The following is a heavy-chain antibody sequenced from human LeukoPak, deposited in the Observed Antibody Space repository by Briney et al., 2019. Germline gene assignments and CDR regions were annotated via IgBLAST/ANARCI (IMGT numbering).Heavy chain of an antibody. CDR2: ITWDGYKI. Sequence: GGSLRLSCEASGFIFDDYVMYWVRQSPGKGLEWVSGITWDGYKIDYVDSVKGRFTISRDNARNSLFLQMNRVRVEDTAFYYCVKGYSSSWSGYFDSWGQGTLVTVSS. D-gene: IGHD5-18*01. CDR3: VKGYSSSWSGYFDS. V-gene: IGHV3-9*01. CDR1: GFIFDDYV. J-gene: IGHJ4*02.